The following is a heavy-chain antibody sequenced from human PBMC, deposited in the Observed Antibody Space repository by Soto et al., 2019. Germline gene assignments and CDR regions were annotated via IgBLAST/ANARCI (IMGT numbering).Heavy chain of an antibody. J-gene: IGHJ5*02. CDR1: GGTFSTYT. V-gene: IGHV1-69*13. Sequence: ASVKVSCKASGGTFSTYTMSWVRQAPGQGLEWMGGIIPMFGTTTYAENFQGRVTITADESTSTAYMELTSLRSEDTAVYYCTRDLYYFDSSAYYGQNLFDPWGQGTRVTVSS. CDR3: TRDLYYFDSSAYYGQNLFDP. CDR2: IIPMFGTT. D-gene: IGHD3-22*01.